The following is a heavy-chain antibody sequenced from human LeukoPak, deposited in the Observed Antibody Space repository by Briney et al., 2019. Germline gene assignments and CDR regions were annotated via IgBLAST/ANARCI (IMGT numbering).Heavy chain of an antibody. CDR1: GYTFTSYG. J-gene: IGHJ4*02. CDR2: ISAYNGNT. V-gene: IGHV1-18*01. Sequence: ASVKVSCKASGYTFTSYGISWVRQAPGQGLEWMGWISAYNGNTNYAQKLQGRVTMTTDTSTSTAYMELRSLRSDDTAVYYCARDSGRITLVRGVTPPDYWGRGTLVTVSS. D-gene: IGHD3-10*01. CDR3: ARDSGRITLVRGVTPPDY.